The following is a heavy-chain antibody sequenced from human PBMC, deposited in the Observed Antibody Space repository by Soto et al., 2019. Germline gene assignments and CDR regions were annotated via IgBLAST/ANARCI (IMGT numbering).Heavy chain of an antibody. D-gene: IGHD1-26*01. V-gene: IGHV3-30*03. Sequence: GGSLRLSCAASGFTFSSCGMHWVRQAPGKGLEWVAVISYDGSNKYYADSVKGRFTISRDNSKNTLYLQMNSLRAEDTAVYYCARDLDSYNYYYYGMDVWGQGTTVTVSS. J-gene: IGHJ6*02. CDR1: GFTFSSCG. CDR3: ARDLDSYNYYYYGMDV. CDR2: ISYDGSNK.